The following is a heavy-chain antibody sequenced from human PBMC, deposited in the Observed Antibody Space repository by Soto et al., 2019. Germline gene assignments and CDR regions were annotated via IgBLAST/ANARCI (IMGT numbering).Heavy chain of an antibody. Sequence: ASVKVSCKASGYTFTSYDINWVRQATGQGLEGMGWMNPNSGNTGYAQKFQGRVTMTRNTSLSTAYMDLSSLRSEDMGVDYCASGCLLCGVGVTSVHAFDIWGQGTMVTVSS. V-gene: IGHV1-8*01. CDR3: ASGCLLCGVGVTSVHAFDI. D-gene: IGHD1-26*01. J-gene: IGHJ3*02. CDR1: GYTFTSYD. CDR2: MNPNSGNT.